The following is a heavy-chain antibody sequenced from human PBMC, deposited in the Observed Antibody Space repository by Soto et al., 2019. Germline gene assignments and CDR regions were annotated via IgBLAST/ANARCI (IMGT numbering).Heavy chain of an antibody. J-gene: IGHJ6*02. CDR3: AKPLLRYYYDSSGQSRFGMDA. V-gene: IGHV3-30*18. CDR2: ISYDGSNK. Sequence: GGSLRLSCAASGFTFSSYCMHWVRQAPGKGLEWVAVISYDGSNKYYADSVKGRFTISRDNSKNTLYLQMNSLRAEDTAVYYCAKPLLRYYYDSSGQSRFGMDAWGQGTTVTVSS. CDR1: GFTFSSYC. D-gene: IGHD3-22*01.